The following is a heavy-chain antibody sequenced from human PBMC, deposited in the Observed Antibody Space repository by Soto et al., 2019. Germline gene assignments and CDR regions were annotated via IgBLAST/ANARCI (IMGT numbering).Heavy chain of an antibody. Sequence: SQTLSLTCAISGDSVSSNSAAWNWIRQSPSRGLEWLGRTYYRSKWYNDYAVSVKSRITINPDTSKNQFSLQLNSVTPEDTAVYYCARDPNYCSSTSCPLNYYGMDVWGQGTLVTVSS. J-gene: IGHJ6*02. V-gene: IGHV6-1*01. CDR3: ARDPNYCSSTSCPLNYYGMDV. D-gene: IGHD2-2*01. CDR1: GDSVSSNSAA. CDR2: TYYRSKWYN.